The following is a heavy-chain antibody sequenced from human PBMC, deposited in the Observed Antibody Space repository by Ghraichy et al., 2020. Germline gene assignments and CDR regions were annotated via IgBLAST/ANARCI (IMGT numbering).Heavy chain of an antibody. J-gene: IGHJ4*02. Sequence: SETLSLTYAVYGGSFSGYYWSWIRQPPGKGLEWIGEINHSGSTNYNPSLKSRVTISVDTSKNQFSLKLSSVTAADTAVYYCARNSGGYSSSWLGYWGQGTLVTVSS. D-gene: IGHD6-13*01. CDR1: GGSFSGYY. V-gene: IGHV4-34*01. CDR3: ARNSGGYSSSWLGY. CDR2: INHSGST.